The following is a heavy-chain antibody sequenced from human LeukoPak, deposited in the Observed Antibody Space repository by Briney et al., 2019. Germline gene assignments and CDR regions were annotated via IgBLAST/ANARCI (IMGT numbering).Heavy chain of an antibody. J-gene: IGHJ4*02. CDR2: ISSSSSYI. CDR1: GFTFSSYS. CDR3: ARDTPEYYDILTGYYRGDY. D-gene: IGHD3-9*01. Sequence: GGSLRLSCAASGFTFSSYSMNWVRQAPGKGLEWVSSISSSSSYIYYADSVKGRFTISRDNAKNSLYLQMNSLRAEDTAVYYCARDTPEYYDILTGYYRGDYWGQGTLVTVSS. V-gene: IGHV3-21*01.